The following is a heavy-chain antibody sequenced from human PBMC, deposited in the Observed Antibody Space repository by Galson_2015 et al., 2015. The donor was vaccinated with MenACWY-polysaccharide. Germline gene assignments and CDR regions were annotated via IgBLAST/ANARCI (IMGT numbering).Heavy chain of an antibody. J-gene: IGHJ4*02. V-gene: IGHV3-15*01. D-gene: IGHD2-15*01. CDR1: GLTFSDAW. CDR3: TRDSSGGYDY. CDR2: IKRKIDGGTA. Sequence: SLRLSCAASGLTFSDAWMSWVRQGPGMGLEWVGHIKRKIDGGTADYAAPVKGRFTISRDDSKNTLYLQMSSLKIEDTAVYYCTRDSSGGYDYWGQGTLVTVSS.